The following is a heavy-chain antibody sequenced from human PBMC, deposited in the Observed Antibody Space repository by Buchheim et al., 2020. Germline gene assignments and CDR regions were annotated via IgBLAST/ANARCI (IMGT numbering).Heavy chain of an antibody. CDR2: IYHNGNT. Sequence: QVQLQESGPGLVKPSETLSLTCAVSGGSVSSINWWSWVRQPPGKGLEWIGEIYHNGNTNYNPSLKSRVTISVDKSKNQVSLKVSSVTAADTAGYYCARTPDYYYGMDVWGQGTT. CDR1: GGSVSSINW. D-gene: IGHD2-15*01. V-gene: IGHV4-4*02. J-gene: IGHJ6*02. CDR3: ARTPDYYYGMDV.